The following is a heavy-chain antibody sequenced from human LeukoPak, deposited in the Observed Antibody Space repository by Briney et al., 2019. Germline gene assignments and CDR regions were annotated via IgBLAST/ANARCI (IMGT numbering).Heavy chain of an antibody. Sequence: SETLSLTCTVSGGSISSYYWSWIRQPPGKGLEWVGLIYTGGSTNYNPSLVRRVTMSVATSKNQFSLKISSVTAADAAVYYCARVDILTGFFDFWDQGTLVTVSS. CDR3: ARVDILTGFFDF. CDR2: IYTGGST. CDR1: GGSISSYY. D-gene: IGHD3-9*01. J-gene: IGHJ4*02. V-gene: IGHV4-4*07.